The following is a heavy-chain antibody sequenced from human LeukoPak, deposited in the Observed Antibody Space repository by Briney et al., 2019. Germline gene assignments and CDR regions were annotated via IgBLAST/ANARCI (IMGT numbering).Heavy chain of an antibody. V-gene: IGHV3-7*01. CDR2: IKQDGSEK. CDR1: GFTFSKYW. D-gene: IGHD3-16*02. J-gene: IGHJ5*02. Sequence: GGSLRLSCAASGFTFSKYWMSWVRQAPGKGLEWVANIKQDGSEKYYEDSVKGRFTISRDNAKNSLYLQMNSLRAEDTAVYYCARDRPFGGVIVSYWFDPWGQGTLVTVSS. CDR3: ARDRPFGGVIVSYWFDP.